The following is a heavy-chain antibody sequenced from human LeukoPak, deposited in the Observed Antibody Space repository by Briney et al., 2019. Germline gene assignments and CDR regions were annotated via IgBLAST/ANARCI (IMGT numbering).Heavy chain of an antibody. CDR3: ARHYGP. Sequence: SETLSLTCTVSGDSITSRNYLWGWIRQPPGKGLEYIASIYYSGKTYHNPSLRSRVTISVDTSKNQFSLKLNSVTAADTAVYYCARHYGPWGQGTLVTVSS. D-gene: IGHD3-10*01. CDR1: GDSITSRNYL. V-gene: IGHV4-39*01. CDR2: IYYSGKT. J-gene: IGHJ5*02.